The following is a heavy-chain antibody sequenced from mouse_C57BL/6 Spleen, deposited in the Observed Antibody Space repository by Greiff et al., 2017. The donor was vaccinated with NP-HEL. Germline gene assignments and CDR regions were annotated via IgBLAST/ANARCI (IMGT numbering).Heavy chain of an antibody. J-gene: IGHJ4*01. CDR1: GYTFTDYY. CDR2: IYPGSGNT. CDR3: AREGVYSKYAMDY. D-gene: IGHD2-5*01. Sequence: VQLQQSGAELVRPGASVKLSCKASGYTFTDYYINWVKQRPGQGLEWIARIYPGSGNTYYNEKFKGKATLTAEKSSSTAYMQLSSLTSEDSAVYFCAREGVYSKYAMDYWGQGTSVTVSS. V-gene: IGHV1-76*01.